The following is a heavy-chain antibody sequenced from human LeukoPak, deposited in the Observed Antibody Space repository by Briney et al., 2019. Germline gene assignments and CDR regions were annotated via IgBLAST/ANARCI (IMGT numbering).Heavy chain of an antibody. J-gene: IGHJ4*02. CDR2: MNPNSGNT. Sequence: ASVKVSCKASGGTFSSYDINWVRQATGQGLEWMGWMNPNSGNTGYAQKFQGRVTITRNTSISTAYMELSSPRSEDTAVYYCARVGRYCSSTSCYTDDYWGQGTLVTVSS. D-gene: IGHD2-2*02. CDR1: GGTFSSYD. V-gene: IGHV1-8*03. CDR3: ARVGRYCSSTSCYTDDY.